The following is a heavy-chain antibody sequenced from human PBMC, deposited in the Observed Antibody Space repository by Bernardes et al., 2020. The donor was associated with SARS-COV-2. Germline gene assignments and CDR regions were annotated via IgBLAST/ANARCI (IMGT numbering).Heavy chain of an antibody. J-gene: IGHJ6*02. CDR1: DYTFTNYW. V-gene: IGHV5-51*01. D-gene: IGHD4-17*01. Sequence: GESLMISCKGSDYTFTNYWIGWVRQMPGKGLEWMVIIYPGDSDTKYSPSFQGRVTISADKSVNTAYLQWSSLKASDTAIYYCARRRYGDFGVDVWGQGTTVTVSS. CDR3: ARRRYGDFGVDV. CDR2: IYPGDSDT.